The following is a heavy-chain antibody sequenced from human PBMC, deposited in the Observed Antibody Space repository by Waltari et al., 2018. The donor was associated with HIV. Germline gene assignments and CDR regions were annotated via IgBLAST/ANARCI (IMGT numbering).Heavy chain of an antibody. J-gene: IGHJ5*02. V-gene: IGHV1-69*12. Sequence: QVQLVQSGAEVKKPGSSVKVSCRAYGGSFRSYAIPWLRQAPGQGLEWMGGIIPVFGTANYAQKFQGRVTITADESTSTAYMDLRSLTSEDTAVYYCARILGSSWYNWIDPWGQGTLVTVSS. CDR1: GGSFRSYA. CDR2: IIPVFGTA. CDR3: ARILGSSWYNWIDP. D-gene: IGHD6-13*01.